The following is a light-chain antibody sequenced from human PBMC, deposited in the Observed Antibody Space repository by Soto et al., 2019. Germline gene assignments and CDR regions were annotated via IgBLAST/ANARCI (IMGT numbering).Light chain of an antibody. Sequence: EIVFAHSPGTLSFSAVERASLSRRASQSVSSYLAWYQQRPGQAPRLLIYDASYRATDIPPRFSGSGSGTDFTLTISSLEPEDFAVYYCQQRRSWPPTITFGQGTRLEIK. CDR3: QQRRSWPPTIT. CDR2: DAS. CDR1: QSVSSY. J-gene: IGKJ5*01. V-gene: IGKV3-11*01.